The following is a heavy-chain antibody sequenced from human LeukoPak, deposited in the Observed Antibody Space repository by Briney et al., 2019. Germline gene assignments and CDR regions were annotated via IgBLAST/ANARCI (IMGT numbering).Heavy chain of an antibody. CDR2: INHSGST. D-gene: IGHD2-2*01. CDR3: ARAPGRPAAVFDY. V-gene: IGHV4-34*01. Sequence: SETLSLTCAVYGGSFSGYYWSWIRQPPGKGLDWIGEINHSGSTNYNPSLKSRVTISVDTSKNQFSLKLSSVTAADTAVYYCARAPGRPAAVFDYWGQGTLVTVSS. J-gene: IGHJ4*02. CDR1: GGSFSGYY.